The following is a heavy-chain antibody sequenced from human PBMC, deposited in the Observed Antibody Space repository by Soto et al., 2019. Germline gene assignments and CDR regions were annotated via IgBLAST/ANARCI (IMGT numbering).Heavy chain of an antibody. CDR2: IYYSGST. V-gene: IGHV4-39*01. D-gene: IGHD3-3*01. J-gene: IGHJ4*02. Sequence: LEPLSLTCTVSGGYIIGSIYYWGWIRQPPGKGLEWIGSIYYSGSTYYNPSLKSRVTISVDTSKNQFSLKLSSVTAADTAVYYCARTYYDFWSGYSVAYYFDYWGQGTLVTVSS. CDR3: ARTYYDFWSGYSVAYYFDY. CDR1: GGYIIGSIYY.